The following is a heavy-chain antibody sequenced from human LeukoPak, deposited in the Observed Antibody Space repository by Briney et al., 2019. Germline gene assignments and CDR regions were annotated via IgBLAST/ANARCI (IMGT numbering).Heavy chain of an antibody. J-gene: IGHJ3*02. D-gene: IGHD3-9*01. CDR3: ARDSKDPDWDLDAFDI. CDR2: ISAYNGNT. Sequence: GASVKVSCKASGYTFTSYGISWVRQAPGQWLEWMGWISAYNGNTNYAQKLQGRVTMTTDTSTSTAYMELRSLRSDDTAVYYCARDSKDPDWDLDAFDIWGQGTMATVSS. V-gene: IGHV1-18*01. CDR1: GYTFTSYG.